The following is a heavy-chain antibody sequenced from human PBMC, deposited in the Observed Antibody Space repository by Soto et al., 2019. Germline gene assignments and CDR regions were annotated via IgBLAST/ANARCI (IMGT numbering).Heavy chain of an antibody. D-gene: IGHD2-21*02. V-gene: IGHV3-21*01. CDR2: IGTRSDI. Sequence: PGGSLRLSCAASGFTFSTYSMNWVRQAPGKGLEWVSTIGTRSDIYYAESVKGRFTISRDNAKNSLSLQMNSLRVEDTAVYYCAREETAWPLAYGLDVWGQGTAVTVSS. CDR1: GFTFSTYS. J-gene: IGHJ6*02. CDR3: AREETAWPLAYGLDV.